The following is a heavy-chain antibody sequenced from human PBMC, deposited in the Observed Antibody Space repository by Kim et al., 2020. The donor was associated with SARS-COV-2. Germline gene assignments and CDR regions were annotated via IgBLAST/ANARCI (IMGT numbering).Heavy chain of an antibody. Sequence: HDNPPLKSRVNISVDTSKNQFSLKLRSVTAADTAVYYCAREGIAARRFDYWGQGALVTVSA. D-gene: IGHD6-6*01. CDR3: AREGIAARRFDY. J-gene: IGHJ4*02. V-gene: IGHV4-59*01.